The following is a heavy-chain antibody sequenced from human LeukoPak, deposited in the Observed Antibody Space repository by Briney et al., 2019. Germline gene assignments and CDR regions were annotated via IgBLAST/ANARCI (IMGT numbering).Heavy chain of an antibody. CDR2: ISAYNGNT. Sequence: ASVKVSCKAFGYTFTGYGISWVRQAPGQGLEWLGWISAYNGNTNYPQKFQGRVTMTTDTSTTTAYMELRSLRSDDTAVYYCGRDPPVSLDYYYYYMGVWGEGTTVTVSS. J-gene: IGHJ6*03. V-gene: IGHV1-18*01. D-gene: IGHD5/OR15-5a*01. CDR1: GYTFTGYG. CDR3: GRDPPVSLDYYYYYMGV.